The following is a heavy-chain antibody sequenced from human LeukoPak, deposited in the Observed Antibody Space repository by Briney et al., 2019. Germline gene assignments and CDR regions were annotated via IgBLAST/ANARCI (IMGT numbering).Heavy chain of an antibody. D-gene: IGHD3-10*01. Sequence: PSQTLSLTCAVSGGSISSGGYSWSWIRQPRGKGLEWIGYIYHRGSTYYSPSLKSRVTISVDTSKNQFSLKPSSVTAADTAVYYCARRHITMVRGVILGWYFDLWGRGTLVTVSS. CDR3: ARRHITMVRGVILGWYFDL. J-gene: IGHJ2*01. CDR2: IYHRGST. V-gene: IGHV4-30-2*02. CDR1: GGSISSGGYS.